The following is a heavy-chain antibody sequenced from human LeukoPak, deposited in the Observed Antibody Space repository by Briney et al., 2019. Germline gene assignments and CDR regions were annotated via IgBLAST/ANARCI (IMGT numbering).Heavy chain of an antibody. CDR1: GYTFTTYG. J-gene: IGHJ4*02. CDR2: ISGHNGNT. Sequence: ASVKVSCKASGYTFTTYGISWVRQAPGQGLEWMGWISGHNGNTNYAQKFQGRITMTTETSTSTAYMELRSLRSDDTAVYYCARSDISIVRGAMVWGQGTLVIVSS. CDR3: ARSDISIVRGAMV. V-gene: IGHV1-18*01. D-gene: IGHD3-10*01.